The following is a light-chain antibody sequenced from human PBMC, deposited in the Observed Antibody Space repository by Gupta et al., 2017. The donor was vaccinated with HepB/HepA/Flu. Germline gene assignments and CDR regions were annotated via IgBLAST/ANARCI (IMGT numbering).Light chain of an antibody. CDR2: DAT. Sequence: DIQMTQSPSSLSASVGDRVTLSCQASEDIRKYLNWYQQKPGKPPRLMILDATEGQSALPTVFGGSGCRKDFTFTSSSLQPEDAVKYYWQQGHILYTFGQGTKVEIK. J-gene: IGKJ2*01. CDR1: EDIRKY. V-gene: IGKV1-33*01. CDR3: QQGHILYT.